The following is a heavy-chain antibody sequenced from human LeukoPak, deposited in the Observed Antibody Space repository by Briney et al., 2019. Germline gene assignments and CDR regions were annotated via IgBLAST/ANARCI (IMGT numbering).Heavy chain of an antibody. CDR2: IRSDGSDK. V-gene: IGHV3-30*02. CDR3: VRDFEWSFDY. CDR1: GFTFSDHG. J-gene: IGHJ4*02. Sequence: GGFLRLSCAASGFTFSDHGMHWVRQAPGKGLEWVAFIRSDGSDKYYPDSVKGRFTISRDSSKNMVFLQMNSLRPEDTAAYFCVRDFEWSFDYWGQGTLVTVSS. D-gene: IGHD3-3*01.